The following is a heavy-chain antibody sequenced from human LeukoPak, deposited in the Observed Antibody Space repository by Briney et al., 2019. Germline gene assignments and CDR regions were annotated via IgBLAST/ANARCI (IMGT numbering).Heavy chain of an antibody. CDR1: GGSISSYY. J-gene: IGHJ4*02. V-gene: IGHV4-59*01. D-gene: IGHD1/OR15-1a*01. Sequence: SETLSLTCTVSGGSISSYYWSWIRQPPGKGLEWIGNIYYSGSTNYNPSLKSRVTISVDTSKNQFSLKLSSVTAADTAVYYCARDRHWTNDWVFDYWGQGTLVTVSS. CDR3: ARDRHWTNDWVFDY. CDR2: IYYSGST.